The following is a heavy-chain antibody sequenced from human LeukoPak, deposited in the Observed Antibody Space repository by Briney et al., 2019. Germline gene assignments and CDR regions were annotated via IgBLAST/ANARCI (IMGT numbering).Heavy chain of an antibody. CDR3: ARVLPHRHLRYGYYGRRGYAFDI. D-gene: IGHD4-17*01. J-gene: IGHJ3*02. Sequence: NTSETLSLTRTVSGGSISSGGYYWSWIRQHPGKGLERIGYIYYSGSTYYNPSLKSRVIISVDTSKNQFSLKLSSVTAADTAVYYCARVLPHRHLRYGYYGRRGYAFDIWGQGTMVTVSS. V-gene: IGHV4-31*03. CDR2: IYYSGST. CDR1: GGSISSGGYY.